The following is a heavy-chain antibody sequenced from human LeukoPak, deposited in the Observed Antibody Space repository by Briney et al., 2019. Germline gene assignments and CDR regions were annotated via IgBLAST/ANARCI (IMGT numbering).Heavy chain of an antibody. CDR2: INPNSGGT. Sequence: ASVKVSCKASGYTFTGYYMHWVRQAPGQGLEWMGWINPNSGGTNYAQKFQGRVTMTRDTSISTAYMELSRLRSDDTAVYYCATGSDTGTSFGLAAFDYWGQGTLVTVSS. J-gene: IGHJ4*02. V-gene: IGHV1-2*02. CDR1: GYTFTGYY. CDR3: ATGSDTGTSFGLAAFDY. D-gene: IGHD5-18*01.